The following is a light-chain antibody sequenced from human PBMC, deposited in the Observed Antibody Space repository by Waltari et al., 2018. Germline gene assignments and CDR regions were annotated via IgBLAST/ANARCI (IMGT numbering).Light chain of an antibody. CDR3: LIYMGSGIWV. CDR2: KAS. CDR1: SGSVSTTSY. V-gene: IGLV8-61*01. Sequence: QTVVTQEPSLSVSPGGTVTLTCALSSGSVSTTSYVSWYQQTPGQAPRTLVYKASARSSVVPDRFSGSILGNKAALTITGAQAEDDSDYYCLIYMGSGIWVFGGGTKLTVL. J-gene: IGLJ3*02.